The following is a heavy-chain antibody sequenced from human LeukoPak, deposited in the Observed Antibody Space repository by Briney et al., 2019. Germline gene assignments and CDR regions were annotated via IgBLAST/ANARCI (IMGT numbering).Heavy chain of an antibody. CDR2: IRSGRTYT. Sequence: GGCLRLSCAASGFILSRFNMNWVRQAPGKGLEWGSSIRSGRTYTYYADSVKGRFTISRENTKNSLFLQVDSLRAEDTAIYYCAIGDRSAVFDYWGQGSLVAVSS. J-gene: IGHJ4*02. V-gene: IGHV3-21*01. CDR3: AIGDRSAVFDY. CDR1: GFILSRFN. D-gene: IGHD6-13*01.